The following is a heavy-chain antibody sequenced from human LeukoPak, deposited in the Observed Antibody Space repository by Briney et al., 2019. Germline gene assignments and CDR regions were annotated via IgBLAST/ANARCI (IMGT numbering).Heavy chain of an antibody. J-gene: IGHJ4*02. D-gene: IGHD4-17*01. CDR1: GYTFSGNY. CDR3: ARSPRAYGDSDY. V-gene: IGHV1-2*02. CDR2: INPNSGGT. Sequence: ASVKVSCKASGYTFSGNYMHWVRQVPGQGLEWMGWINPNSGGTNYAQNFKGRVKMTRDTSISTTYMELRTLRSDDTAAYYCARSPRAYGDSDYWGQGTLVTVSS.